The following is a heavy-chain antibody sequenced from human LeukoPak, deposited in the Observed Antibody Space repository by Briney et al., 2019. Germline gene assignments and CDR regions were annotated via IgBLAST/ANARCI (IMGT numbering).Heavy chain of an antibody. CDR1: GYSISSGYY. CDR2: IYHSGST. D-gene: IGHD4-11*01. J-gene: IGHJ6*04. V-gene: IGHV4-38-2*02. CDR3: ASPTGFLNV. Sequence: SETLSLTCTVSGYSISSGYYWGWIRQPPGKGLEWIGSIYHSGSTYYNPSLKSRVTISVDTSKNQFSLKLSSVTAADTAVYYCASPTGFLNVWGKGTTVTVSS.